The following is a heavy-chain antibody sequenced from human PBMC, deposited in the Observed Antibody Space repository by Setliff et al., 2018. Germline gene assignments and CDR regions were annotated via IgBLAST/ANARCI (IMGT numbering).Heavy chain of an antibody. J-gene: IGHJ5*02. V-gene: IGHV4-59*11. CDR1: GGSIGSHS. Sequence: SETLSLTCTVSGGSIGSHSWSRIRQPPGKGLEWIAYVYHTGTTSYNPSLKRQVTISTEMSKNQFSLKLNSMTAADTDVYYCAREVQGFDPWGQGTLVT. CDR3: AREVQGFDP. CDR2: VYHTGTT.